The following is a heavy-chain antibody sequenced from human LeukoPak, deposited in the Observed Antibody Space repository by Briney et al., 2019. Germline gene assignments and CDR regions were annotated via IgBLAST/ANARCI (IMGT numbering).Heavy chain of an antibody. V-gene: IGHV3-23*01. Sequence: PGGTLRLSCAASGFTFSDYGMSWVRQAPGKGLEWISSISSTGGTTYYADSVKGRFTISRDNSKNTLFLQMNSLRAEDTAVYYCAKEGRFRYFDYWGQGTLVTVSS. J-gene: IGHJ4*02. D-gene: IGHD3-10*01. CDR1: GFTFSDYG. CDR3: AKEGRFRYFDY. CDR2: ISSTGGTT.